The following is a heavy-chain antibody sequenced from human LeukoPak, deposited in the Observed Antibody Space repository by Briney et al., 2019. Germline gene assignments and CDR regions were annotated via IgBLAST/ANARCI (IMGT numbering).Heavy chain of an antibody. D-gene: IGHD4-17*01. J-gene: IGHJ2*01. CDR2: ISHSGST. V-gene: IGHV4-34*01. CDR3: ARFPTVTGSYWYFDL. Sequence: PSEPLSLTCAVYGGSFSGYYWSWIRPPLGKGLEWIGEISHSGSTNYNPSLKSRVTISVDTSKNQFSLKLSSVTAADTAVYYCARFPTVTGSYWYFDLWGRGTPVTVSS. CDR1: GGSFSGYY.